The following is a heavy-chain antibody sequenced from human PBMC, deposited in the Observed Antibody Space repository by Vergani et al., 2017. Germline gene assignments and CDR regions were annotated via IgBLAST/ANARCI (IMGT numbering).Heavy chain of an antibody. D-gene: IGHD2-2*01. CDR3: ARGGRVVPAATHWYFDL. CDR2: INHSGST. J-gene: IGHJ2*01. Sequence: QVQLQQWGAGLLKPSETLSLTCAVYGGSFSGYYWSWIRQPPGKGLEWIGEINHSGSTNYNPSLKSRVTISVDTSKNQFSLKLSSVTAADMAVYYCARGGRVVPAATHWYFDLWGRGTLVTVSS. V-gene: IGHV4-34*01. CDR1: GGSFSGYY.